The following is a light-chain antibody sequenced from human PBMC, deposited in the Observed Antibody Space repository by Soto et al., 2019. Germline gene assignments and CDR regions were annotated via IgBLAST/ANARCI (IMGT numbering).Light chain of an antibody. CDR1: SGHSSYS. V-gene: IGLV4-69*01. J-gene: IGLJ2*01. CDR3: QTWGTGIQV. Sequence: QLVLTQSPSASASLGASVKLTCTLSSGHSSYSIAWHQQQPEKGPRYLMILNSDGSHSKGDGIPDRFSGSSSGAERYLTISSLQSEDEADYYCQTWGTGIQVFGGGTKVTVL. CDR2: LNSDGSH.